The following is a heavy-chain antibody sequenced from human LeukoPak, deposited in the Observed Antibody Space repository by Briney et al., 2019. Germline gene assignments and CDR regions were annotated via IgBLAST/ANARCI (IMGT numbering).Heavy chain of an antibody. Sequence: PGGSLRLSCVASGFTFSSYGMIWVRQAPGKGLEWVSSISGSGGNIHYADSVKGRFTISRANSKNTVYLQMNSLTAADTAKYYCAKADRWAYYYNYMDVWGKGTMVTISS. J-gene: IGHJ6*03. V-gene: IGHV3-23*01. CDR3: AKADRWAYYYNYMDV. CDR1: GFTFSSYG. D-gene: IGHD6-13*01. CDR2: ISGSGGNI.